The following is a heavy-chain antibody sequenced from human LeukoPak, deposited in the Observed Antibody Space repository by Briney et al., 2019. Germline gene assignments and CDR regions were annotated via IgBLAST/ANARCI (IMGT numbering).Heavy chain of an antibody. V-gene: IGHV4-59*01. CDR3: ARETYYYEYYYMHV. CDR1: GGSISSYY. J-gene: IGHJ6*03. CDR2: IYYSVST. Sequence: PSETLSLTCTVSGGSISSYYWSWIRQPPGKGLEWIGYIYYSVSTNYNPSLKSRVTISVDTSKNQFSLKLSSVTAADTAVYYCARETYYYEYYYMHVWGKGTTVTVSS.